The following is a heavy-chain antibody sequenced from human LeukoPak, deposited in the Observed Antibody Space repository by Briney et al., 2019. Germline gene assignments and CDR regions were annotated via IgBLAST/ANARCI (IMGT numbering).Heavy chain of an antibody. J-gene: IGHJ6*03. V-gene: IGHV4-34*01. D-gene: IGHD3-3*01. CDR1: GGSFSGYY. Sequence: PSETLSLTCAVYGGSFSGYYWSWLRQPPGKGLEWIGEINHSGSTNYNPSLKSRVTISVDTSKNQFSLKLSSVTAADTAVYYCARGVCPSYDFWSGYYTGIAHYYYYMDVWGKGTTVTVSS. CDR2: INHSGST. CDR3: ARGVCPSYDFWSGYYTGIAHYYYYMDV.